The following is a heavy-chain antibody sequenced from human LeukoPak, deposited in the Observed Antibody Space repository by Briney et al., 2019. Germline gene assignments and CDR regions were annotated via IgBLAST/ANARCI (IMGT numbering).Heavy chain of an antibody. CDR3: TRASTLRTGDAH. V-gene: IGHV3-66*01. D-gene: IGHD7-27*01. CDR1: GFTFSSYA. Sequence: GGSLRLSCAASGFTFSSYALHWVRQAPGKGLEWVSVIYTGGSTSYADSVKGRFTISRDSSKNTLFLQMNSLRVEDTAVYYCTRASTLRTGDAHWGQGTLVTVS. CDR2: IYTGGST. J-gene: IGHJ4*02.